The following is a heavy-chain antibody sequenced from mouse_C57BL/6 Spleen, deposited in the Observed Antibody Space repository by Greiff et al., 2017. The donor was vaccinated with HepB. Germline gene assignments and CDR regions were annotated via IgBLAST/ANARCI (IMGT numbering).Heavy chain of an antibody. V-gene: IGHV14-4*01. D-gene: IGHD2-10*02. CDR1: GFNIKDDY. CDR2: IDPENGDT. CDR3: TTLPSRYYFDY. J-gene: IGHJ2*01. Sequence: EVQLVESGAELVRPGASVKLSCTASGFNIKDDYMHWVKQRPEQGLEWIGWIDPENGDTEYASKFQGKATITADTSSNTAYLQLSILTSEDTAVYYCTTLPSRYYFDYWGQGTTLTVSS.